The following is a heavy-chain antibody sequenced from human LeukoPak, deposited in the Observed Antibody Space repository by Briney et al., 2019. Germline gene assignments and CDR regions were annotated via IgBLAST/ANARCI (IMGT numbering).Heavy chain of an antibody. V-gene: IGHV3-48*01. CDR2: ISSSSSTI. CDR3: ARDFFTMIVVVEYYFDY. Sequence: GGSLRLSCAASGFTFSSYSMNWVRQVPGKGLEWVSYISSSSSTIYYADSVKGRYTISRDNAKNSLYLQMNSLRAEDTAVYYCARDFFTMIVVVEYYFDYWGQGTLVTVSS. J-gene: IGHJ4*02. D-gene: IGHD3-22*01. CDR1: GFTFSSYS.